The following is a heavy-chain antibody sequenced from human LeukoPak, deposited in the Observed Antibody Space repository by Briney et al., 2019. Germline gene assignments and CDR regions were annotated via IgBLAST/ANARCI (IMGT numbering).Heavy chain of an antibody. V-gene: IGHV3-33*05. Sequence: GGSLRLSCAASGFTFSSYGMHWVRQAPGKGLEWVAVISYDGSNKYYADSVKGRFTISRDNSKNTLYLQMNSLRAEDTAMYYCVRVGGRAHGMDVWGQGTTVTVSS. CDR1: GFTFSSYG. D-gene: IGHD6-25*01. CDR3: VRVGGRAHGMDV. CDR2: ISYDGSNK. J-gene: IGHJ6*02.